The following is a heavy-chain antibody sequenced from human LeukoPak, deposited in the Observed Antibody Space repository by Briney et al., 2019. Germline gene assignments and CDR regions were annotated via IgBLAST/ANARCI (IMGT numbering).Heavy chain of an antibody. CDR3: ARENRYCSSTSCSYYYYMDV. D-gene: IGHD2-2*01. CDR1: GGSISGYY. V-gene: IGHV4-59*01. J-gene: IGHJ6*03. Sequence: SETLSLTCTVSGGSISGYYWSWIRQPPGKGLEWIGYIYYSGSTNYNPSLKSRVTISVDTSKNQFSLKLSSVTAADTAVYYCARENRYCSSTSCSYYYYMDVWGKGTTVTVSS. CDR2: IYYSGST.